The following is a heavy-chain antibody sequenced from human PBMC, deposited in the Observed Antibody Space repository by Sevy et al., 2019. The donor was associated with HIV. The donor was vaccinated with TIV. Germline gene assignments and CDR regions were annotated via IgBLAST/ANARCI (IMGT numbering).Heavy chain of an antibody. CDR1: GYTFTSYG. V-gene: IGHV1-18*01. D-gene: IGHD3-3*01. Sequence: VSVKVSCKASGYTFTSYGISWVRQAPGQGLEWMGWISAYNGNTNYAQKLQGRVTMTTDTSTSTAYMELRSLRSDDTAVYYCARGSSGGITIFGVAMGPWGQGTLVTVSS. J-gene: IGHJ5*02. CDR3: ARGSSGGITIFGVAMGP. CDR2: ISAYNGNT.